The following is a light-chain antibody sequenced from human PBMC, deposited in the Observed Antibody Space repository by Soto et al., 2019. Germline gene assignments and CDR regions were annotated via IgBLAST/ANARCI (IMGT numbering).Light chain of an antibody. CDR3: QQYGSSPRT. CDR2: GAS. V-gene: IGKV3-20*01. Sequence: EIVLTQSPGTLSLSPGERATLSCRASQSVSSSYLAWYQQKPGQAPRLLIYGASSRATGITDRFSGSGSGTDFTLTISRLEPDDFAVYYCQQYGSSPRTFGQGTKVEIK. CDR1: QSVSSSY. J-gene: IGKJ1*01.